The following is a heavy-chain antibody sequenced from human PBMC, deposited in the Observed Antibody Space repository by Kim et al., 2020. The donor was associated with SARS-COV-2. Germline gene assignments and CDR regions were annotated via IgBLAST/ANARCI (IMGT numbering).Heavy chain of an antibody. V-gene: IGHV4-31*03. D-gene: IGHD5-12*01. Sequence: SETLSLTCTVSGGSISSAGYYWSWIRQHPGKGLEWIGYIYYSGSTYYNPSLKSRVTLSVDTSKNPFSLKLSSVTAAATAVYYCASTPMVATICRIRPSPNYCDYWGQGTLVTVSS. J-gene: IGHJ4*02. CDR1: GGSISSAGYY. CDR3: ASTPMVATICRIRPSPNYCDY. CDR2: IYYSGST.